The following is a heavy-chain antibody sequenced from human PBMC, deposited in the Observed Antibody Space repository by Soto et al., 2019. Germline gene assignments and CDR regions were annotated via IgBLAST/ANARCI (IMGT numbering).Heavy chain of an antibody. D-gene: IGHD3-16*01. Sequence: SETLSLTCTVSGGSISSYYWSWIRQPPGKGLEWIGYIYYSGSTNYNPSLKSRVTISVDTSKNQFSLKLSSVTAADTAVYYCARLFVSPDLYYYYGMDVWGQGTTVTVSS. J-gene: IGHJ6*02. CDR2: IYYSGST. CDR3: ARLFVSPDLYYYYGMDV. V-gene: IGHV4-59*01. CDR1: GGSISSYY.